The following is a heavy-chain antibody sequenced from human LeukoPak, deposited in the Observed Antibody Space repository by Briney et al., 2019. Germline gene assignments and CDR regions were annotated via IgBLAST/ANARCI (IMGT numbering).Heavy chain of an antibody. Sequence: GGSLRLSCAASGFTFSNYAVSWVRQTPGKGLEWVSTVSGGADTTYYADSVKGRFTISRDNPKNTLYLQMDSLRAGDTAVYYCAKSAGYCTSTICRGAYKFDYWGQGTLVTVSS. D-gene: IGHD2-2*01. CDR2: VSGGADTT. J-gene: IGHJ4*02. CDR1: GFTFSNYA. V-gene: IGHV3-23*01. CDR3: AKSAGYCTSTICRGAYKFDY.